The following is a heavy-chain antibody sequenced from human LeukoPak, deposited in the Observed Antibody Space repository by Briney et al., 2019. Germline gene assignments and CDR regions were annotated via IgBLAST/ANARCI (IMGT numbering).Heavy chain of an antibody. J-gene: IGHJ4*02. CDR3: AVYCSSTSCYFV. CDR2: IKSDGSST. D-gene: IGHD2-2*01. V-gene: IGHV3-74*01. Sequence: GGSLRLSCAASEFTFSSYWMHWVRQAPGKGLVWVSRIKSDGSSTTYADSVKGRFTISRDNAKNTLYLQMNSLRAEDTAVYYCAVYCSSTSCYFVWGQGTLVTVSS. CDR1: EFTFSSYW.